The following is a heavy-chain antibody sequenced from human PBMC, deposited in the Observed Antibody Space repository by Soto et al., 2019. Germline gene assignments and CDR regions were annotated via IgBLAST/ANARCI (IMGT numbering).Heavy chain of an antibody. CDR2: INHSGST. J-gene: IGHJ4*02. CDR1: GGSFSGYY. D-gene: IGHD6-6*01. V-gene: IGHV4-34*01. Sequence: SETLSLTCAVYGGSFSGYYWSWIRQPPGKGLEWIGEINHSGSTNYNPSLKSRVTISVDTSKNQFSLKLSSVTAADTAVYYCARGLRGQLVPRGLRYWGQGTLVTVSS. CDR3: ARGLRGQLVPRGLRY.